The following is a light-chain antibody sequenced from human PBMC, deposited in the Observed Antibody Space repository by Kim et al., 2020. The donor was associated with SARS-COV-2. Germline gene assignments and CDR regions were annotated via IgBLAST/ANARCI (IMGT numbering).Light chain of an antibody. CDR3: QAWDSSTAV. CDR1: KLGDKY. J-gene: IGLJ3*02. CDR2: QDS. Sequence: VSPGQTDSITCSGDKLGDKYVCWYQQKPGQSPVLVIYQDSKRPSGIPERFSGSNSGNTATLTISGTQAMDEADYYCQAWDSSTAVFGGGTQLTVL. V-gene: IGLV3-1*01.